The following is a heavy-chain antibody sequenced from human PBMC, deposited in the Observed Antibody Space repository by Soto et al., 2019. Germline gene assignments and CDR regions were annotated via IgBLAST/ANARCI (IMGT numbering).Heavy chain of an antibody. CDR1: GGSFIGYY. J-gene: IGHJ3*02. CDR3: ARGSLSGQWLETGAFDI. D-gene: IGHD6-19*01. Sequence: SETLCLTCAVDGGSFIGYYWSWIRQPPGKGLEWIGEINHSGSTNYNPSLKSRVTISVDTSKNQFSLKLSSVTAADTAVYYCARGSLSGQWLETGAFDIWGQGTMVTVSS. V-gene: IGHV4-34*01. CDR2: INHSGST.